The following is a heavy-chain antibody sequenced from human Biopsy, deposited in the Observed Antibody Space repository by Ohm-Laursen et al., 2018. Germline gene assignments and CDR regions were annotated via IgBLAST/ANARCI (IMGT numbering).Heavy chain of an antibody. J-gene: IGHJ5*02. Sequence: GTLSLTCIVSGGSISNNNYYWGWIRQPPGKGLEWIGSIFYRGSTHYKPSLKSRVNISVDTSKNQFSLKLNSVSAADTAVYYCARDYDTSGYYYVSWGQGTLVTVSS. V-gene: IGHV4-39*01. CDR2: IFYRGST. CDR3: ARDYDTSGYYYVS. D-gene: IGHD3-22*01. CDR1: GGSISNNNYY.